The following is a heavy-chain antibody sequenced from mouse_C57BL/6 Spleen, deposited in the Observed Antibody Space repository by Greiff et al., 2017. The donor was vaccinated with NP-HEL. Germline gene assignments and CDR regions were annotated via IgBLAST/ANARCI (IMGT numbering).Heavy chain of an antibody. V-gene: IGHV5-15*01. CDR2: ISNLAYSI. Sequence: EVKVVESGGGLVQPGGSLKLSCAASGFTFSDYGMAWVRQAPRKGPEWVAFISNLAYSIYYADTVTGRFTISRENAKNTLYLEMSSLRSEDTAMYYCARGEDYDYGFAYWGQGTLVTVSA. CDR3: ARGEDYDYGFAY. J-gene: IGHJ3*01. D-gene: IGHD2-4*01. CDR1: GFTFSDYG.